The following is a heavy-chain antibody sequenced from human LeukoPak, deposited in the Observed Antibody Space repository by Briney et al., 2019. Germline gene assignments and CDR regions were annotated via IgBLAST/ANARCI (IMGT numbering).Heavy chain of an antibody. D-gene: IGHD3-10*01. CDR2: MNPNSGNT. V-gene: IGHV1-8*02. Sequence: ASVKVSCKASGYTFTSYDINWVRQATGQGLEWMGWMNPNSGNTGYAQKFQGRVTMTEDTSTDTAYMELSSLRSEDTAVYYCATDLWFGELGFDPWGQGTLVTVSS. CDR1: GYTFTSYD. J-gene: IGHJ5*02. CDR3: ATDLWFGELGFDP.